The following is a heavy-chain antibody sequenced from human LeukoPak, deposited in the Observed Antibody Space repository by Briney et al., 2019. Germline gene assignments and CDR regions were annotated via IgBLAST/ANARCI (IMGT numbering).Heavy chain of an antibody. CDR1: GFTFSTYA. CDR2: IRGGGTSE. Sequence: GGSLRLSCTASGFTFSTYAMMWVRQAPGKGPEWVSAIRGGGTSEFYADSVKGRFRISRDNSKDTLFLQMNSLRAEDTAVYHCARDPNGDYIGAFDMWGPGTMVTVSS. V-gene: IGHV3-23*01. CDR3: ARDPNGDYIGAFDM. J-gene: IGHJ3*02. D-gene: IGHD4-17*01.